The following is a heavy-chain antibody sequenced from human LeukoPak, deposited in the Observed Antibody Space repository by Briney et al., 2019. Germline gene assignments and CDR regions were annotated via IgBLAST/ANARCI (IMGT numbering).Heavy chain of an antibody. D-gene: IGHD3-22*01. CDR1: GYTFTSYG. CDR3: ARSEVKEWLLLSGY. J-gene: IGHJ4*02. CDR2: ISAYNGNT. V-gene: IGHV1-18*01. Sequence: GASVKVSCKASGYTFTSYGISWVRQAPGQGLEWMGWISAYNGNTNYAQKLQGRVTMTTDTSTSTAYMELRSLRSDDTAVYYCARSEVKEWLLLSGYWGQGTLVTVSS.